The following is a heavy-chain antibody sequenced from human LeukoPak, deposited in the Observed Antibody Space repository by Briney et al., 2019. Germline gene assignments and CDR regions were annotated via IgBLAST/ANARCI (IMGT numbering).Heavy chain of an antibody. CDR3: ARALRFLESSNWFDP. V-gene: IGHV4-30-2*01. CDR2: IYHSGST. J-gene: IGHJ5*02. D-gene: IGHD3-3*01. CDR1: GGSISSGGYS. Sequence: SQTLSLTCAVSGGSISSGGYSWSWIRQPPGKGLEWIGYIYHSGSTYYNPSLKSRVTISVDRSKNQFSLKLSSVTAADTAVYYCARALRFLESSNWFDPWGQGTLVTVSS.